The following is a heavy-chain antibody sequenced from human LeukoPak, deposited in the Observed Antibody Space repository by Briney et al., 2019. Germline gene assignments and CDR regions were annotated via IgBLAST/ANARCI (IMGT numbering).Heavy chain of an antibody. V-gene: IGHV4-34*01. CDR3: ARAGRGVVAYYYYGMDV. Sequence: SETLSLTCAVYGGSFSGYYWSWIRQPPGKGLEWIGEINHSGSTNYNPSLKSRVTISVDTSKNQFSLKLSSVTAADTAVYYCARAGRGVVAYYYYGMDVWGKGTTVTVSS. J-gene: IGHJ6*04. D-gene: IGHD2-15*01. CDR1: GGSFSGYY. CDR2: INHSGST.